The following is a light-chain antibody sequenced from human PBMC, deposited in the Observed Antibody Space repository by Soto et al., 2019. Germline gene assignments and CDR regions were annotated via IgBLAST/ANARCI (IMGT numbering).Light chain of an antibody. Sequence: DIQMTQSPSSVAASLGDRITVTXRASQGISHWFAWYQQQPGXAPKXXXYAXSSWQIGFPSRLSGSGSGTHFTRTSSSLHPEDCVTDDCQQANTIPLTFGQGTRLEIK. CDR2: AXS. J-gene: IGKJ5*01. V-gene: IGKV1D-12*01. CDR3: QQANTIPLT. CDR1: QGISHW.